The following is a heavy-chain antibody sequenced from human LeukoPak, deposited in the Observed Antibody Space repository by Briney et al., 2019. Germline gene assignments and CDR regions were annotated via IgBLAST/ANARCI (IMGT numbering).Heavy chain of an antibody. V-gene: IGHV4-59*12. CDR1: GGSISSYY. D-gene: IGHD6-19*01. J-gene: IGHJ5*02. CDR3: ARRGQWLVLGSWFDP. Sequence: SETLSLTCTVSGGSISSYYWSWMRQSPGKGLECIGYIHYTGSTNYNPSLKSRVTISVDTSKNQFSLKLSSVTAADTAVYYCARRGQWLVLGSWFDPWGQGTLVTVSS. CDR2: IHYTGST.